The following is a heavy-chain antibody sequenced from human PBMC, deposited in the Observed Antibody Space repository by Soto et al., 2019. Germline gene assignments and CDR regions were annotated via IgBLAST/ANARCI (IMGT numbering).Heavy chain of an antibody. CDR3: TRDFESAPYD. V-gene: IGHV1-69*13. CDR2: ITPMFGTS. D-gene: IGHD2-21*02. CDR1: GGTFISYV. Sequence: GASVKVSCKASGGTFISYVISWVRQAPGQGLEWMGGITPMFGTSNYGEKFQGRVTITADESSSTVYMDLGRLTSEDTAVYYCTRDFESAPYDWGQGTLVTVSS. J-gene: IGHJ4*02.